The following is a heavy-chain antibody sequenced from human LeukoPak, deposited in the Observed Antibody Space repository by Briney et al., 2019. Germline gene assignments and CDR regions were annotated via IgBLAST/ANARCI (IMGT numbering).Heavy chain of an antibody. CDR1: GFTFSSYG. D-gene: IGHD3-3*01. V-gene: IGHV3-30*02. Sequence: PGGSLRLSCAASGFTFSSYGMHWVRQAPGKGLEWVAFIRYDGSNKYYADSVKGRFTISRDNAKNSLYLQMNSLRAEDTAVYYCARTELYRYQKDAFDIWGQGTMVTVSS. J-gene: IGHJ3*02. CDR3: ARTELYRYQKDAFDI. CDR2: IRYDGSNK.